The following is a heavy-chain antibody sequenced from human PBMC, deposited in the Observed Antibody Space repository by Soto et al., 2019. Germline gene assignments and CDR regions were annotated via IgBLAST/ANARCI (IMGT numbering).Heavy chain of an antibody. CDR3: AKADGEQWLIPHLDN. Sequence: PAGSLRLSCEASGFNFKKFAMGWVRQARGEGLEWVSGISCCGGSTSYADSVKGRFTLARDDSKNTLSLHLNSLRFEDTARYFCAKADGEQWLIPHLDNWGQGTLVTVSS. CDR2: ISCCGGST. CDR1: GFNFKKFA. J-gene: IGHJ4*02. V-gene: IGHV3-23*01. D-gene: IGHD6-19*01.